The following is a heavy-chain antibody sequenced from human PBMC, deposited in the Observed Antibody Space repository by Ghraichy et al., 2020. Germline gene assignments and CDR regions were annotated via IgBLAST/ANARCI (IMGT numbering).Heavy chain of an antibody. V-gene: IGHV3-23*01. D-gene: IGHD3-10*01. CDR1: GFTFSTYA. Sequence: GGSLRLSCAASGFTFSTYAMTWVRQAPGKGLDWVSTISVSGSDTYYADSVKGRFTISRDNSKNTLYLQMSSLRAEDTAVYYCAKSYYYGSGSLYNHYDHWGQGTLATVSS. CDR3: AKSYYYGSGSLYNHYDH. J-gene: IGHJ4*02. CDR2: ISVSGSDT.